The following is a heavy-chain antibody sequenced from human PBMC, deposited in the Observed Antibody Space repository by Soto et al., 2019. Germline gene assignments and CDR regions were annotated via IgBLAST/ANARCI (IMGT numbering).Heavy chain of an antibody. CDR3: ARDVPSYYYGSGSYSSGMDV. CDR2: IFYIGST. D-gene: IGHD3-10*01. V-gene: IGHV4-31*03. Sequence: SETLSLTCTVSGGSISSGGYYWSWIRQHPGKGLEWIGYIFYIGSTYYNPSLKSRVTISVDTSKNQFSLKLNFVTAADTAVYYCARDVPSYYYGSGSYSSGMDVWGQGTTVTVSS. CDR1: GGSISSGGYY. J-gene: IGHJ6*02.